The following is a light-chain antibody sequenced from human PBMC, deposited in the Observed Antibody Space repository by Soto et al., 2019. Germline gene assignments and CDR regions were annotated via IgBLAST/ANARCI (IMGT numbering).Light chain of an antibody. CDR2: GAS. Sequence: DIVMTQSPATLSMSPGERATLSCRASQSVSSNFAWYQQRPGQAPRLLIYGASTRATGIPARFSSRGSGTEFTLTISSLQSEDLAVYYCQQYNNWPRTFGQGTKWIS. CDR3: QQYNNWPRT. J-gene: IGKJ1*01. V-gene: IGKV3-15*01. CDR1: QSVSSN.